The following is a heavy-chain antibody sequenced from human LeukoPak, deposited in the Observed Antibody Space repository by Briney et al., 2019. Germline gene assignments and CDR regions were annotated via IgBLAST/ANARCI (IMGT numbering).Heavy chain of an antibody. CDR3: ARDRGTWNDDGFDY. CDR2: IYISGST. D-gene: IGHD1-1*01. V-gene: IGHV4-4*07. Sequence: SETLSLTCTVSGGSISSYYWSWIRQPAGKGLKWIGRIYISGSTNYNPSLKSRVTMSVDTSKNQFSLKLSSVTAADTAVYYCARDRGTWNDDGFDYWGQGTLVTVSS. J-gene: IGHJ4*02. CDR1: GGSISSYY.